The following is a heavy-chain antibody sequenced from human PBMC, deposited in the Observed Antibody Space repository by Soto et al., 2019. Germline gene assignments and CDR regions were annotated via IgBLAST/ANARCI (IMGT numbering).Heavy chain of an antibody. D-gene: IGHD3-3*01. V-gene: IGHV4-39*01. CDR3: ASHDQSYDFWSGQNWFDP. CDR1: GGSISSSSYY. Sequence: AETLSLTCTVSGGSISSSSYYWGWIRQPPGKGLEWIGSIYYSGSTYYNPSLKSRVTISVDTSKNQFSLKLSSVTAADTAVYYCASHDQSYDFWSGQNWFDPWGQGTLVTVSS. J-gene: IGHJ5*02. CDR2: IYYSGST.